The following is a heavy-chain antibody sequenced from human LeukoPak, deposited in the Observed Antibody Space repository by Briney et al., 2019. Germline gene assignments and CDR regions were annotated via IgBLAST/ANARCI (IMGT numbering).Heavy chain of an antibody. V-gene: IGHV4-39*06. CDR1: GGSISSSSYY. D-gene: IGHD3-10*01. J-gene: IGHJ4*02. Sequence: SETLSLTCTVSGGSISSSSYYWGWIRQPPGKGLEWIGSIYYSGSTYYNPSLKSRVTISVDTSKNQFPLKLSSVTAADTAVYYCAGLPWFGEFHRFDYWGQGTLVTVSS. CDR2: IYYSGST. CDR3: AGLPWFGEFHRFDY.